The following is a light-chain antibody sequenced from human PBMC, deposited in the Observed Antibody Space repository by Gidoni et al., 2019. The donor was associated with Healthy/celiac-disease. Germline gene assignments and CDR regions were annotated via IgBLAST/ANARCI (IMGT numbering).Light chain of an antibody. J-gene: IGKJ2*01. CDR1: QSIRNY. CDR3: QQSYSTPHT. Sequence: DIQMTQSPSSLSASVRDRVTITCRASQSIRNYLNWYQQKPGKAPTLLIYAASSLQSGVPSMFSGSGSGTDFTLSISRLQPEDFATYYCQQSYSTPHTFGQGTKLEIK. CDR2: AAS. V-gene: IGKV1-39*01.